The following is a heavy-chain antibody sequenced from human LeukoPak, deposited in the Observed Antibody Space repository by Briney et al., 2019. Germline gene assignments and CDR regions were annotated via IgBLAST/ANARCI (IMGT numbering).Heavy chain of an antibody. CDR2: IKTDGSET. CDR1: GFNFRDHW. V-gene: IGHV3-7*03. Sequence: GGSLRLSCAASGFNFRDHWMDWVRQAPGKGLEWVGHIKTDGSETYYLDCLRGRLSISRDNTNNALYLQMNSLRAEDTAVYYCAKRVYGDTWGQGTLVTVSS. D-gene: IGHD4-17*01. CDR3: AKRVYGDT. J-gene: IGHJ5*02.